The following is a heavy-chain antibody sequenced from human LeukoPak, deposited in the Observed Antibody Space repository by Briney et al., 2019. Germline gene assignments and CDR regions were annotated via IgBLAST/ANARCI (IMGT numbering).Heavy chain of an antibody. J-gene: IGHJ4*02. CDR1: GFTFSTYG. CDR2: IRHDGSNK. V-gene: IGHV3-30*02. CDR3: ARTKDY. D-gene: IGHD1-14*01. Sequence: PGGSLRLSCAASGFTFSTYGMHWVRQAPGKGLEWVAFIRHDGSNKYYADSVKGRFTISRDNSKNTLYLQMNSLRAEDTAVYYCARTKDYWGQGTLVTVSS.